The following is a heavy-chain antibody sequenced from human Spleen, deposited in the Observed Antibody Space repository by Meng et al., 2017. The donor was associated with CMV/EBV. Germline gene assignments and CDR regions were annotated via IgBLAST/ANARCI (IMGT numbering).Heavy chain of an antibody. D-gene: IGHD6-13*01. CDR1: GYAFACYY. J-gene: IGHJ5*02. Sequence: SGYAFACYYTHWVRQAPGQGPEWMGWINPSSSGTNYAQKFPGRVTMTSDTSISTAYMALSRLRSDVTSVYYCARDCVAAGTDGVWFDPWGQGTLVTVSS. V-gene: IGHV1-2*02. CDR3: ARDCVAAGTDGVWFDP. CDR2: INPSSSGT.